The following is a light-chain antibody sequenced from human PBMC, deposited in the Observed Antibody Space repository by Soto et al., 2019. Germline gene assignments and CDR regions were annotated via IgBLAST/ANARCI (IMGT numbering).Light chain of an antibody. CDR1: HSVNSH. V-gene: IGKV3-15*01. CDR3: QQFSSYPLT. CDR2: GAS. J-gene: IGKJ4*01. Sequence: MMMTQSPATLSVSPVERVTLSGRTSHSVNSHVAWYQQKPGQAPRLLLYGASTRATGIPVRFSGSGFGTEFTLTITSLEPEDFAVYYCQQFSSYPLTFGGGTKVDI.